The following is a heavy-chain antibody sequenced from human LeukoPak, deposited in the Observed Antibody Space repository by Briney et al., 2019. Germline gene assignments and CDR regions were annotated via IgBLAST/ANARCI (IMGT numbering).Heavy chain of an antibody. CDR2: IRSKPYGGTT. CDR1: GFTFGDYA. Sequence: GRSLRLSCTASGFTFGDYAMTWVRQAPGKGLEWVGFIRSKPYGGTTEYAASMKGRFTISRDDSKSIAYLQMNSLKTEDTAVYYCTRDKRSGSYFGYWGQGTLVTVSS. CDR3: TRDKRSGSYFGY. D-gene: IGHD1-26*01. J-gene: IGHJ4*02. V-gene: IGHV3-49*04.